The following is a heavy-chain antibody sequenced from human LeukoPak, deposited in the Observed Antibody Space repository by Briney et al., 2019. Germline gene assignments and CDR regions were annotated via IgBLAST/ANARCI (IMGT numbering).Heavy chain of an antibody. Sequence: ASVKVSCKASGYTFTGYYMHWVRQAPGQGLEWMGWINPNSGGTNYAQKFQSRVTMTRDTSISTAYMELSRLRSDDTAVYYCARAPYYYGSGSQTGDDWFDPWGQGTLVTVSS. D-gene: IGHD3-10*01. V-gene: IGHV1-2*02. CDR1: GYTFTGYY. J-gene: IGHJ5*02. CDR3: ARAPYYYGSGSQTGDDWFDP. CDR2: INPNSGGT.